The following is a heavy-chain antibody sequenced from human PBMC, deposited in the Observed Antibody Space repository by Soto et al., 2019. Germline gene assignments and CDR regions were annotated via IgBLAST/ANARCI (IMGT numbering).Heavy chain of an antibody. CDR2: INHSGFT. V-gene: IGHV4-34*01. Sequence: SETLSLTCDVSGGSFTGYYWSWIRQPPGKGLEWIGEINHSGFTNYNPSLTGRVTISLDTSKSQFSLKLSSLTAADTAFYFCARGHGRFAHWGQGTLVTAPQ. J-gene: IGHJ4*02. CDR1: GGSFTGYY. CDR3: ARGHGRFAH.